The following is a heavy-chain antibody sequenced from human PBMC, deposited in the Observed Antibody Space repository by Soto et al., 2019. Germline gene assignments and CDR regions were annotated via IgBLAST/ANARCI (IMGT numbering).Heavy chain of an antibody. CDR1: GGSISSFC. V-gene: IGHV4-4*08. J-gene: IGHJ4*02. CDR2: ICTGGTT. CDR3: ARGPPHHY. Sequence: SETLSLTCAFSGGSISSFCWTWIRQPPGQGLEWIGYICTGGTTKYNPSLKSRVTISVDTSKNQFSLKLSSVTAADTAVYYCARGPPHHYWGQGTLVTVSS.